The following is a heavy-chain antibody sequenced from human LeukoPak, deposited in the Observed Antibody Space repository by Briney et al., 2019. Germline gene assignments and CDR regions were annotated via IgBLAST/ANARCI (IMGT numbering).Heavy chain of an antibody. CDR1: GFTLTTRAVG. V-gene: IGHV2-5*02. J-gene: IGHJ5*02. CDR3: AHVVAAAGTAVWFDP. CDR2: IDWDDDL. D-gene: IGHD6-13*01. Sequence: SGPTLVKPTQTLTLTCTLSGFTLTTRAVGVGWIRQPPGKALEWLALIDWDDDLRYSPSLKNRLTITKDTFKNQVVLTMTNMDPVDTATYYCAHVVAAAGTAVWFDPWGQGTLVTVSS.